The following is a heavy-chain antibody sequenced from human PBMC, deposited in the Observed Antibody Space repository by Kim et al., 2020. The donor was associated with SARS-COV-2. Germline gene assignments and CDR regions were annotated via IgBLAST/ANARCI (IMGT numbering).Heavy chain of an antibody. CDR3: ARGNLKPVAGSSPWWWFGP. CDR2: TYYRSKWYN. V-gene: IGHV6-1*01. D-gene: IGHD2-15*01. Sequence: SQTLSLTCAISGDSVSSNSAAWNWIRQSPSRGLEWLERTYYRSKWYNDYAVSVKSRITINPDTSKNQFSLQLNSVTPKDTAVYYCARGNLKPVAGSSPWWWFGPWGQGTLVTVSS. CDR1: GDSVSSNSAA. J-gene: IGHJ5*02.